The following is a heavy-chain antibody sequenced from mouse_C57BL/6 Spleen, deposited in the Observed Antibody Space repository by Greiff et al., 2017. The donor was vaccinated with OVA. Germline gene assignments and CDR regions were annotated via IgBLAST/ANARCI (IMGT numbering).Heavy chain of an antibody. Sequence: EVQLQQSGPELVKPGASVKISCKASGYTFTDYYMNWVKQSHGKSLEWIGDINPNNGGTSYNQKFKGKATLTVDKSSSTAYMELRSLTSEDSAVYYCAREAFPGYWGQGTTLTVSS. V-gene: IGHV1-26*01. J-gene: IGHJ2*01. CDR1: GYTFTDYY. D-gene: IGHD6-1*01. CDR2: INPNNGGT. CDR3: AREAFPGY.